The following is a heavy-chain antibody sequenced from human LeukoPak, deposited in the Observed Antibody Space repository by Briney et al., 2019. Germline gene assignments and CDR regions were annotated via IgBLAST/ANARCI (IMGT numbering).Heavy chain of an antibody. Sequence: GGSLRLSCAASGFTFSSSAMSWVRQVPGKGLVWVSRINEDGSTTNYADSVKGRSTIFRDNAKNTLYLQMNSLRAEDTAVYYCVRDLGGRSGHWGQGTLVTVSS. CDR3: VRDLGGRSGH. J-gene: IGHJ4*02. CDR2: INEDGSTT. D-gene: IGHD1-26*01. V-gene: IGHV3-74*01. CDR1: GFTFSSSA.